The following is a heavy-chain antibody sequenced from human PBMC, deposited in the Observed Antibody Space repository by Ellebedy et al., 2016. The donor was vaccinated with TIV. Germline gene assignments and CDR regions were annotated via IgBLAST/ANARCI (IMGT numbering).Heavy chain of an antibody. Sequence: AASVKVSCKASGYTFTGYDMHWVRQAPGQGLEWMGRINPNSGDTNYAQKFQGRVTMTRATSISTAYMELSRLTSDDTPVYYCARDLWFGKHRVYYGMNVWGQGTTVTVS. D-gene: IGHD3-10*01. V-gene: IGHV1-2*06. CDR3: ARDLWFGKHRVYYGMNV. CDR2: INPNSGDT. J-gene: IGHJ6*02. CDR1: GYTFTGYD.